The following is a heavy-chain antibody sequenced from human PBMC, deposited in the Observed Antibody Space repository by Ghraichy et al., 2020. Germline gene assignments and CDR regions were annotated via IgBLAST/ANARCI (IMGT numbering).Heavy chain of an antibody. CDR3: AKDSRLMGGSYIGPFDY. Sequence: GGSLRLSCAASGFTFDAYAMHWVRQAPGKGLEWVSLISWDGGSTYYADSVKGRFTISRDNSKNSLYLQMNSLRAEDTALYYCAKDSRLMGGSYIGPFDYWGQGTLVTVSS. J-gene: IGHJ4*02. CDR2: ISWDGGST. V-gene: IGHV3-43D*03. CDR1: GFTFDAYA. D-gene: IGHD1-26*01.